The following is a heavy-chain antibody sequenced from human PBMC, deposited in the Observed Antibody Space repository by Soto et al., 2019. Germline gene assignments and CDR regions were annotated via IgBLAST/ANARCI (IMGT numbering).Heavy chain of an antibody. J-gene: IGHJ6*03. V-gene: IGHV3-9*01. Sequence: EVQLVESGGGLVQPGRSLRLSCAASGFTFDDYAMHWVRQAPGRGREWVSRITWNSGTIDYADSVKGRFTISRDNAKNSLYLQMNSLRAEDTALYYCTKSWRLYYMDVWGKGTTVTVSS. CDR1: GFTFDDYA. D-gene: IGHD3-3*01. CDR2: ITWNSGTI. CDR3: TKSWRLYYMDV.